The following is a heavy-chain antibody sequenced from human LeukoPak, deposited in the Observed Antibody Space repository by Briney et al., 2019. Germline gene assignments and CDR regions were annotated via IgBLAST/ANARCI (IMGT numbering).Heavy chain of an antibody. V-gene: IGHV4-38-2*01. CDR1: GYSISSGYY. CDR2: IYHSGST. J-gene: IGHJ4*02. D-gene: IGHD3-10*01. Sequence: PSETLSLTCAVSGYSISSGYYWGWIRQPPGKGLEWIGSIYHSGSTYYNPSLKSRVTILVDTSKNQFSLKLSSVTAADTAVYYCARLGITIRALTPFDYWGQGTLVTVSS. CDR3: ARLGITIRALTPFDY.